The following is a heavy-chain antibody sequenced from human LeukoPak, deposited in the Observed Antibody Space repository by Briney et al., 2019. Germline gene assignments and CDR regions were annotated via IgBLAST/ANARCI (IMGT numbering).Heavy chain of an antibody. V-gene: IGHV1-69*04. J-gene: IGHJ4*02. CDR2: IIPILGIA. Sequence: SVKVSCKASGGTFSSYAISWVRPAPGQGLEWMGRIIPILGIANYAQKFQGRVTITADKSTSTAYMGLSSLRSEDTAVYYCARSSIAVAGLLDYWGQGTLVTVSS. D-gene: IGHD6-19*01. CDR3: ARSSIAVAGLLDY. CDR1: GGTFSSYA.